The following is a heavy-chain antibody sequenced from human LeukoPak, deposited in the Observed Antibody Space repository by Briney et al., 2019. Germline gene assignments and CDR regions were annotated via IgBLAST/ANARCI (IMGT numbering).Heavy chain of an antibody. CDR2: ISGSGDST. J-gene: IGHJ4*02. V-gene: IGHV3-23*01. Sequence: PGGSLRLSCAASGFTFSSYAMSWVRQAPGKGLEWVSAISGSGDSTHYADSVRGRFTISRDNSKNTLYVQMNSLRAEDTAVYYCAKKIGPTGTPATASLDYRGQGTLVTVSS. CDR3: AKKIGPTGTPATASLDY. D-gene: IGHD6-13*01. CDR1: GFTFSSYA.